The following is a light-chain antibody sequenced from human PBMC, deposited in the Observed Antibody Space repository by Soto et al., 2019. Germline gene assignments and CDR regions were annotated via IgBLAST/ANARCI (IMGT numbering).Light chain of an antibody. Sequence: DIQMTQSPSSLSASIGDRVTITCRASQYISSWLAWYQQKPGKAPKLLLFDTFSLESGVPSRFSGSRSWTKFTLTISSLQPDDYATYYCQQYNSYSPLTFGGGTKVEIK. V-gene: IGKV1-5*01. CDR3: QQYNSYSPLT. J-gene: IGKJ4*01. CDR2: DTF. CDR1: QYISSW.